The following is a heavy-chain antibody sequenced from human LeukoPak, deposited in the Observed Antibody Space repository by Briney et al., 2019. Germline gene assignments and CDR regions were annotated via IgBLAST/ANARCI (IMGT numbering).Heavy chain of an antibody. CDR1: GFSVSSYG. J-gene: IGHJ5*02. V-gene: IGHV3-15*01. CDR3: TTDTPVGMATIGVFVS. CDR2: IKSKTDGGTT. D-gene: IGHD5-24*01. Sequence: PGGSLRLSCAVSGFSVSSYGMSWVRQAPGRGLEWVGRIKSKTDGGTTDYAAPVKGRFTISRDDSKNTLYLQMNSLKTEDTAVYYCTTDTPVGMATIGVFVSWGQGTLVTVSS.